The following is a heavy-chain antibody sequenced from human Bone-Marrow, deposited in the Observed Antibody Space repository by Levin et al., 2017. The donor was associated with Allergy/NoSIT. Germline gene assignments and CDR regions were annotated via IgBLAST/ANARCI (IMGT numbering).Heavy chain of an antibody. CDR1: GGTFSSYA. CDR3: ARREGLCSGGSCYNYYYYYGMDV. Sequence: SVKVSCKASGGTFSSYAISWVRQAPGQGLEWMGGIIPIFGTANYAQKFQGRVTITADKSTSTAYMELSSLRSEDTAVYYCARREGLCSGGSCYNYYYYYGMDVWGQGTTVTVSS. CDR2: IIPIFGTA. V-gene: IGHV1-69*06. J-gene: IGHJ6*02. D-gene: IGHD2-15*01.